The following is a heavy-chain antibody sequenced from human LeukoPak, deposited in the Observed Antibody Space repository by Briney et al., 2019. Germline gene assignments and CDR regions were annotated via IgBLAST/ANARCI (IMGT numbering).Heavy chain of an antibody. CDR1: GFTFSDYA. D-gene: IGHD6-13*01. J-gene: IGHJ5*02. CDR3: AKFGSSSWTRWFDP. Sequence: PGGSLRLSCAASGFTFSDYAMSWVRQAPEKGLEWVSTISHVGGTYYADSVRGRFTISRDNSRNILYLQMNSLRAEDTAIYYCAKFGSSSWTRWFDPWGQGTLVTVSS. CDR2: ISHVGGT. V-gene: IGHV3-23*01.